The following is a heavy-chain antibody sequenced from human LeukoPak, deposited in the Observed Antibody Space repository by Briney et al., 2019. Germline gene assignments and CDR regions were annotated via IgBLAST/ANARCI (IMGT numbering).Heavy chain of an antibody. D-gene: IGHD2-2*01. CDR3: ARDGWYCSSASCYERVDDAFDI. J-gene: IGHJ3*02. CDR2: ISSSGSTI. CDR1: GFTFSDYY. V-gene: IGHV3-11*04. Sequence: GGSLRLSCAASGFTFSDYYMSWIRQAPGKGLEWVSYISSSGSTIYYADSVKGRFTISRDNAKNSLYLQMNSLRAEDTAVYYCARDGWYCSSASCYERVDDAFDIWGQGTMVTVSS.